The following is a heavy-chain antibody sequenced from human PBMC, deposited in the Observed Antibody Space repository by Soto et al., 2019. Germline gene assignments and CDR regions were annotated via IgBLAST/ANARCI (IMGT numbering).Heavy chain of an antibody. D-gene: IGHD2-8*02. Sequence: QVQLQQWGAGLLKPSETLSLTCAVYGGSFSGYYWTWIRQPPGTGLEWIGEINHSGSTNYNPSLNXRVTISVDTAKNQFSLTLTSVTAADTAVYYCARDKITGLFDYWGQGTLVTVSS. CDR1: GGSFSGYY. CDR2: INHSGST. CDR3: ARDKITGLFDY. V-gene: IGHV4-34*01. J-gene: IGHJ4*02.